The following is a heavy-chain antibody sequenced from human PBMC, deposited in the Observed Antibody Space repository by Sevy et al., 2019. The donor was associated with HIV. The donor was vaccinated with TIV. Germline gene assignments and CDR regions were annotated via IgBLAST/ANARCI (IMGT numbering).Heavy chain of an antibody. V-gene: IGHV3-23*01. Sequence: GGSLRLSCAASGFTFSSYAMSWVRQAPGKGLEWVSAISGSGGSTYCADSVKRRFTISRDNSKNTLYLQMNSLRAEDTAVYYCAKALHRIAAAGTGDAFDIWGQGTMVTVSS. D-gene: IGHD6-13*01. J-gene: IGHJ3*02. CDR3: AKALHRIAAAGTGDAFDI. CDR2: ISGSGGST. CDR1: GFTFSSYA.